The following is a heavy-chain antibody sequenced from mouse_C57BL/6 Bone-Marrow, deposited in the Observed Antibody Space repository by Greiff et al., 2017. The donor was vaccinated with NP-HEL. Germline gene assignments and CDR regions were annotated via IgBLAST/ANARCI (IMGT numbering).Heavy chain of an antibody. D-gene: IGHD1-1*01. Sequence: QVQLQQSGAELVRPGASVTLSCKASGYTFTDYEMHWVKQTPVHGLEWIGAIDPETGGTAYNQKFKGKAILTADNSSSTAYMELRSLTSEDSAVYYCTKTVYYYGSSYCYYAMDYWGQGTSVTVSS. CDR2: IDPETGGT. V-gene: IGHV1-15*01. J-gene: IGHJ4*01. CDR3: TKTVYYYGSSYCYYAMDY. CDR1: GYTFTDYE.